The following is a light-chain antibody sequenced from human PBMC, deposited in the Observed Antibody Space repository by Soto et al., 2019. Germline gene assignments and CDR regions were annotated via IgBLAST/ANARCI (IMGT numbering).Light chain of an antibody. CDR2: RND. V-gene: IGLV1-47*01. J-gene: IGLJ2*01. Sequence: QSVLTQPPSASGTPGQRVTISCSGSSSNIGTNYVYWYQQFPGTAPKLLIQRNDQSPSGVPDRFSGSKSGTSASLAISGLRSEDEGDYYCAAWDDSLGGPVFGGGTKLTVL. CDR3: AAWDDSLGGPV. CDR1: SSNIGTNY.